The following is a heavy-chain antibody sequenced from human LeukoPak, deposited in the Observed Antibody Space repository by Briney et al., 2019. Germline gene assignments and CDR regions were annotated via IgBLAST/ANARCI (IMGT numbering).Heavy chain of an antibody. V-gene: IGHV3-30*03. CDR2: ISYDGSNK. D-gene: IGHD3-22*01. J-gene: IGHJ4*02. Sequence: GGSLRLSCAASGFTFSSYGMHWVRQAPGKGLEWVAVISYDGSNKYYADSVKGRFTISRDNSKNTLYLQMNSLRAEDTAVYYCARGTYYYDSSGPPQDYWGQGTLVTVSS. CDR3: ARGTYYYDSSGPPQDY. CDR1: GFTFSSYG.